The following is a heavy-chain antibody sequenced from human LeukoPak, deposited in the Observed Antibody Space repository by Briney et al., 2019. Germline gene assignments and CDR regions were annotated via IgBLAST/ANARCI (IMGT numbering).Heavy chain of an antibody. Sequence: GGSLRLSCAAPGFTFSSYAMSWVRQAPGKGLEWVSAISGSGGSTYYADSVKGRFTISRDNAKNSLFLQMNSLRAEDTSVYYCARAFRGYTFGFDSWGQGTLVTVSS. D-gene: IGHD3-16*01. V-gene: IGHV3-23*01. CDR3: ARAFRGYTFGFDS. J-gene: IGHJ4*02. CDR2: ISGSGGST. CDR1: GFTFSSYA.